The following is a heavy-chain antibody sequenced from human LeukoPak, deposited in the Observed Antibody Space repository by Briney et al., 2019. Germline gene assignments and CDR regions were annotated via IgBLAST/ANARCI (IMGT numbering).Heavy chain of an antibody. J-gene: IGHJ6*04. CDR1: GYTFTSYG. D-gene: IGHD3-10*01. CDR2: ISAYNGNT. Sequence: ASVKVSCKASGYTFTSYGISWVRQAPGQGLEWMGWISAYNGNTKYAQKFQGRVTMTEDTSTDTAYMELSSLRSEDTAVYYCATGLWFGKYLDVWGKGTTVTISS. V-gene: IGHV1-18*01. CDR3: ATGLWFGKYLDV.